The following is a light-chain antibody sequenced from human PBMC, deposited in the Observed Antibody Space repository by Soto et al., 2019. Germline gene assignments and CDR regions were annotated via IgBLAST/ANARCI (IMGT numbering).Light chain of an antibody. CDR1: QSLVNTNGVAF. V-gene: IGKV2-30*01. Sequence: DVVMTQSPLSLPVSLGQPASISCRSSQSLVNTNGVAFQNWFHQRPGQSPRRLIYKVSNRDSGVPARFSGSGSGTDFTLKISRVEAEDVGVYYCMQGTHWPITFGQGTRLEIK. CDR3: MQGTHWPIT. J-gene: IGKJ5*01. CDR2: KVS.